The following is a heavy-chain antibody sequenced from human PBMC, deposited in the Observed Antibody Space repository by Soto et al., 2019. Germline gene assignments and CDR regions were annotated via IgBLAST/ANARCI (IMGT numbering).Heavy chain of an antibody. D-gene: IGHD3-16*02. CDR2: ISSSSSYI. V-gene: IGHV3-21*01. J-gene: IGHJ4*02. CDR3: AREAYDYVWGSYRGYFDY. CDR1: GFTFISYS. Sequence: LRLSFAASGFTFISYSMNWVRQAPGKGLEWVSSISSSSSYIYYADSVKGRFTISRDNAKNSLYLQMNSLRAEDTAVYYCAREAYDYVWGSYRGYFDYWGQGTLVTVSS.